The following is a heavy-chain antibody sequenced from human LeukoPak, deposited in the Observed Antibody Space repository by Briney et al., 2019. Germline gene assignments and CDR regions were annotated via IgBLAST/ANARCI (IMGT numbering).Heavy chain of an antibody. Sequence: GRSLRLSCAASGFTSRSYWMSWVRQAPGKGLEWVANIKEDGSEKYYVDSVKGRFTISRDSAKNSLYLQMNSLRVEDTAVYYCARDHNYGSDYWGQGTLVTVSS. V-gene: IGHV3-7*03. J-gene: IGHJ4*02. D-gene: IGHD5-18*01. CDR3: ARDHNYGSDY. CDR2: IKEDGSEK. CDR1: GFTSRSYW.